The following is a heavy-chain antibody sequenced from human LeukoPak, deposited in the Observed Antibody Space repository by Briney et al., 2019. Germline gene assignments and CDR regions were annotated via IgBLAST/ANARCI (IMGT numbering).Heavy chain of an antibody. J-gene: IGHJ4*02. Sequence: GGSLRLSCAASGFTFSDYDMHWVRHATGKGLEWVSAIGTAGDTYYTGSVKGRFTISRENAKNALYLQMNSLRGGDTAVYYCARVAKERVGGVYYFAYWGQGTLVSVSS. CDR2: IGTAGDT. CDR3: ARVAKERVGGVYYFAY. D-gene: IGHD1-1*01. V-gene: IGHV3-13*01. CDR1: GFTFSDYD.